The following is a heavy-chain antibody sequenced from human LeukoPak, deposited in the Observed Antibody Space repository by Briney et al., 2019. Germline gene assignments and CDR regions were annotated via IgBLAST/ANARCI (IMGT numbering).Heavy chain of an antibody. Sequence: PGGSLRLSCAASGFTFSSYSMNWVRQAPGKGLEWVSSISSSSSYIYYADSVKGRFTISRDYAKNSLYLQMNSLRAEDTAVYYCAKGGRFDYYYYGMDVWGQGTTVTVSS. V-gene: IGHV3-21*01. CDR2: ISSSSSYI. CDR1: GFTFSSYS. J-gene: IGHJ6*02. D-gene: IGHD3-3*01. CDR3: AKGGRFDYYYYGMDV.